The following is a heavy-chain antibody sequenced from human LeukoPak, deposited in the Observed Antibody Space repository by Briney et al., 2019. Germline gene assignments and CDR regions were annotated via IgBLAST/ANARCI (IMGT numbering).Heavy chain of an antibody. D-gene: IGHD6-19*01. CDR3: ARWYYSGWAFDY. V-gene: IGHV4-59*08. J-gene: IGHJ4*02. Sequence: SGTLSLTCTVSGGTISRNWIQQPPGKGLEWIGYIHDSGSTKYNPSLKSRVTISVDTSKNQFSLKLSSVTAADTAVYYCARWYYSGWAFDYWGQGTLVTVSS. CDR1: GGTISR. CDR2: IHDSGST.